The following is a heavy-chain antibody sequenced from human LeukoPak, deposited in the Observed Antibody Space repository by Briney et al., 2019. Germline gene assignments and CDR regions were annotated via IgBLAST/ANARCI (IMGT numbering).Heavy chain of an antibody. D-gene: IGHD3-10*01. CDR1: GGSISSGSYY. V-gene: IGHV4-61*02. CDR3: ARYGSRGSFYFDD. J-gene: IGHJ4*02. Sequence: PSGTLSLTCTVSGGSISSGSYYWSWIRQPAGKGLEWIGRIYTSGSTNYNPSLKSRVTISVDTSKNQFSLKLSSVTAGVTAVYFCARYGSRGSFYFDDWGQGTLVTVSS. CDR2: IYTSGST.